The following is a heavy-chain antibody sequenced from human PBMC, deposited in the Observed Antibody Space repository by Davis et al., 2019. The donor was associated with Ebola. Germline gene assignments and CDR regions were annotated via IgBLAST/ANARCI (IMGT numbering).Heavy chain of an antibody. CDR2: INPNSGGT. CDR1: GYPFTNYD. V-gene: IGHV1-2*02. CDR3: ARGGLLLWFGELSAGGFDP. D-gene: IGHD3-10*01. Sequence: ASAKVSCKASGYPFTNYDINWVRQAPGQGLEWMGWINPNSGGTNYAQKFQGRVTITRDTSISTAYMELSRLRSDDTAVYYCARGGLLLWFGELSAGGFDPWGQGTLVTVSS. J-gene: IGHJ5*02.